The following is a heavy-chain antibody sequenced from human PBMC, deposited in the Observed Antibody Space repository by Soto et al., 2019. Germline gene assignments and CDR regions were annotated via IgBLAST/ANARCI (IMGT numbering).Heavy chain of an antibody. J-gene: IGHJ4*02. CDR2: IDPSDSQT. V-gene: IGHV5-10-1*01. D-gene: IGHD5-18*01. Sequence: GESLKISCKGSGYSFAGYWITWVRQKPGKGLEWMGRIDPSDSQTYYSPSFRGHVTISVTKSITTVFLQWSSLRASDTAMYYCARQIYDADTGPNFQYYFDSWGQGTPVTVSS. CDR1: GYSFAGYW. CDR3: ARQIYDADTGPNFQYYFDS.